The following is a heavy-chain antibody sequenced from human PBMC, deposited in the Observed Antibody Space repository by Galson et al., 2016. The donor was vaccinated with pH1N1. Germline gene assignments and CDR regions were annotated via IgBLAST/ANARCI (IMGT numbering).Heavy chain of an antibody. J-gene: IGHJ3*02. D-gene: IGHD3-10*01. V-gene: IGHV1-18*01. CDR2: ISAYDGHT. Sequence: SVKVSCKASGYTFINYGIAWVRQAPGQGPEWMGWISAYDGHTDYAQNFQGRVAMTIDTSTSTANTELRSLRSDDTAVYYCARDRGVFDIWGQGTRVTVSS. CDR1: GYTFINYG. CDR3: ARDRGVFDI.